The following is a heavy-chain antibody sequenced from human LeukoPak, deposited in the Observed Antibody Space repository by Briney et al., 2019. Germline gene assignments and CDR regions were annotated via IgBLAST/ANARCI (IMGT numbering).Heavy chain of an antibody. D-gene: IGHD2-2*01. Sequence: GASVKVSSKASGYTFTGYYIHWVRQAPGQGLEWMGWINPNSGDTHYAQKFQGRVTMTRDTSITTAYMDLNSLISDDTAVYYCARVQYQLLFEGNWFDPWGQGTLVTVSS. V-gene: IGHV1-2*02. J-gene: IGHJ5*02. CDR2: INPNSGDT. CDR3: ARVQYQLLFEGNWFDP. CDR1: GYTFTGYY.